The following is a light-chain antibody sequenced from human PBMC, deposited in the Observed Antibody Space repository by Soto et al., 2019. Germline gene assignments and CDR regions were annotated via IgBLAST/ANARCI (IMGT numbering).Light chain of an antibody. CDR3: QSYDSSLSGSV. J-gene: IGLJ7*01. CDR1: SSNIGAGYD. CDR2: GNS. V-gene: IGLV1-40*01. Sequence: QSVLTQPPSLSGAPGQRVTISCTGSSSNIGAGYDVHWYQQLPGTAPKLLIYGNSNRPSGVPDRFSGSKFGTSASLAITGLQAEDEADYYCQSYDSSLSGSVFGGGTQLTVL.